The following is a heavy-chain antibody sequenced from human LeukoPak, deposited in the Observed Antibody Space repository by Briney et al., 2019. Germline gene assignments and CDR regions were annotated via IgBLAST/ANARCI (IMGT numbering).Heavy chain of an antibody. CDR3: ARGPFSDFWSGYYANWFDP. CDR1: GGSISSSSYY. J-gene: IGHJ5*02. D-gene: IGHD3-3*01. V-gene: IGHV4-39*01. CDR2: IYYSGST. Sequence: PSETLSLTRTVSGGSISSSSYYWGWIRQPPGKGLEWIGSIYYSGSTYYNPSLKSRVTISVDTSKNQFSLKLSSVTAADTAVYYCARGPFSDFWSGYYANWFDPWGQGTLVTVSS.